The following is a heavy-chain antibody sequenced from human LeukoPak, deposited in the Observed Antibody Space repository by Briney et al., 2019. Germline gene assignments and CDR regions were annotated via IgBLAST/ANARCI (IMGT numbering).Heavy chain of an antibody. Sequence: PSETLSLTCTVSGGSISNYYWSWIRRPPGKGLEWIGYIYYSGNTNYNPSLKSRVTISVDTSKNQFSLKLNSVTVADTAVYYCARVRYCSTNRCYDREFDNWGQGTLVSVSS. V-gene: IGHV4-59*01. CDR1: GGSISNYY. J-gene: IGHJ4*02. D-gene: IGHD2-2*01. CDR3: ARVRYCSTNRCYDREFDN. CDR2: IYYSGNT.